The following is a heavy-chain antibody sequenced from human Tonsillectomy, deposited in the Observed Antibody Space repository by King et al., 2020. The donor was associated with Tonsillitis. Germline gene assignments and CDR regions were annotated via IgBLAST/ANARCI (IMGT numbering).Heavy chain of an antibody. V-gene: IGHV3-21*01. J-gene: IGHJ3*02. D-gene: IGHD2-21*02. CDR1: GFTFSSYS. CDR3: ARGVWGTAILFDAFDI. Sequence: VQLVESGGGLVKPGGSLRLSCAASGFTFSSYSMNWVRQAPGKGLEWVSSISSSSSYIYYADSVKGRFTISRDNAKNSLYLQMNSLRAEDTAVYYCARGVWGTAILFDAFDIWGQETMVTVSS. CDR2: ISSSSSYI.